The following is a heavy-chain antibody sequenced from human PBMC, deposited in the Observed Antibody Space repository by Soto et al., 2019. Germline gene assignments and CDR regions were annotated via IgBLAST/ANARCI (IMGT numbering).Heavy chain of an antibody. V-gene: IGHV4-31*03. CDR3: ARVRRWGGYCTNGVCWTFDY. CDR2: IYYSGST. Sequence: QVQLQESGPGLVKPSQTLSLTCTVSGGSISSGGYYWSWIRQHPGKGLEWIGYIYYSGSTYYNPSLKSRVTISVDTFKNQFSLKLSSVTAADTAVYYCARVRRWGGYCTNGVCWTFDYWGQGTLVTVSS. D-gene: IGHD2-8*01. J-gene: IGHJ4*02. CDR1: GGSISSGGYY.